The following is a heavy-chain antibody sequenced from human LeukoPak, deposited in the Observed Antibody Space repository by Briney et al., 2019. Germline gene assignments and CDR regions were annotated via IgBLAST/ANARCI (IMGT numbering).Heavy chain of an antibody. CDR3: ARATSSYSVGWFDR. CDR1: GGSFSGYY. Sequence: SETLSLTCAVYGGSFSGYYWSWIRQPPGKGLEWIGEINHSGSTNYNPSLKSRVTISVDTSKNQFSLKLSSVTAADTAVYYCARATSSYSVGWFDRWGQGTLVTVSS. D-gene: IGHD2-2*01. V-gene: IGHV4-34*01. J-gene: IGHJ5*02. CDR2: INHSGST.